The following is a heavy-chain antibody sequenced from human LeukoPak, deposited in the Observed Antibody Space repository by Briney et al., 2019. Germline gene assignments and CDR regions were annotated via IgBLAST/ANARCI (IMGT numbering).Heavy chain of an antibody. J-gene: IGHJ5*02. CDR2: ISYDGSNK. V-gene: IGHV3-30*14. CDR3: VRGLPGGLDP. CDR1: GFTFSSYA. Sequence: GRSLRLSCAASGFTFSSYAMHWVRQAPGKGLEWVAVISYDGSNKYYADSVKGRFTISRENAKNSLYLQMNSLRVGNTAVYYCVRGLPGGLDPWGQGTLVTVSS. D-gene: IGHD2-15*01.